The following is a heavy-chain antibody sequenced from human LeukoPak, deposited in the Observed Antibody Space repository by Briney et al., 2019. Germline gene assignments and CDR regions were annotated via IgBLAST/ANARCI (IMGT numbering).Heavy chain of an antibody. J-gene: IGHJ4*02. CDR3: ATDRDWTHLDY. CDR2: IKQDGSEK. D-gene: IGHD1-1*01. CDR1: GFTFSSNW. V-gene: IGHV3-7*01. Sequence: GGSLRLSCAAPGFTFSSNWMSWVRQAPGKGLGWVANIKQDGSEKNYVDSVKGRYTISRDNAKKSLYLLMNSLRAEDTAVYYCATDRDWTHLDYWGQGTLVTVSS.